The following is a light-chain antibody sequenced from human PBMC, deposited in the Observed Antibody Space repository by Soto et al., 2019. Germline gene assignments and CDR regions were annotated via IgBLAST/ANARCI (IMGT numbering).Light chain of an antibody. J-gene: IGKJ1*01. Sequence: EIVMTQSPATLSVSPGERATLSCRASQSVSSSLAWYQQKPGQAPRLLIFGASTRATGIPARFSGSGSGTEFTLTISSLQSEDFATYYCQQYYSFPRTFGQGTKVDIK. CDR1: QSVSSS. CDR2: GAS. CDR3: QQYYSFPRT. V-gene: IGKV3-15*01.